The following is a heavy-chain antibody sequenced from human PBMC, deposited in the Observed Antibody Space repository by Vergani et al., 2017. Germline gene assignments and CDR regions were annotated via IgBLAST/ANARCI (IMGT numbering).Heavy chain of an antibody. Sequence: QVQLVQSGAEVKKPGSSVKVSCKASGGTFSSYAISWVRQAPGQGLEWMGGIIPIFGTANYAQKFQGRVTITADESTSTAYMELSSLRSEDTAVYYCASIPRGIAGSYYYYMDVWGKGTTVTVSS. D-gene: IGHD3-10*01. CDR1: GGTFSSYA. V-gene: IGHV1-69*01. CDR2: IIPIFGTA. J-gene: IGHJ6*03. CDR3: ASIPRGIAGSYYYYMDV.